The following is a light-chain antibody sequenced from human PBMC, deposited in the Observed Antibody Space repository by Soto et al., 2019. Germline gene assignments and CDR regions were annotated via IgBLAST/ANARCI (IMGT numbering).Light chain of an antibody. J-gene: IGLJ1*01. CDR3: NSYTTSSSLYV. V-gene: IGLV2-14*01. Sequence: QSVLTKPASLSGSPGQSITISCTGTSSDIGGYDYVSWYQQYPGKAPKLMIYDVSNRPSGVSDRFSGSKSANTASLTISGLQAEDEADYYCNSYTTSSSLYVFGTGTKVTVL. CDR1: SSDIGGYDY. CDR2: DVS.